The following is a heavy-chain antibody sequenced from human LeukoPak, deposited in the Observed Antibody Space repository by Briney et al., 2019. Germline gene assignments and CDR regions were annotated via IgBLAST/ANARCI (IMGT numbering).Heavy chain of an antibody. CDR2: TYYKSKWYN. CDR3: ARDPGWLDFDQ. CDR1: GDSVSSNSVA. Sequence: SQTLSLTCAISGDSVSSNSVAWNWIRQSPSRGLEWLGRTYYKSKWYNDYAVSVKSRININPETSKNQFSLQLNSVTPEDTAVYYCARDPGWLDFDQWGQGTLVTVSS. J-gene: IGHJ4*02. D-gene: IGHD6-19*01. V-gene: IGHV6-1*01.